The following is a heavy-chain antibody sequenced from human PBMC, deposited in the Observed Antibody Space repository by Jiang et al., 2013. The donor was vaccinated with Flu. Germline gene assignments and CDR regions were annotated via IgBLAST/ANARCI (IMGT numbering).Heavy chain of an antibody. V-gene: IGHV3-48*01. D-gene: IGHD4-17*01. Sequence: SSSTIYYADSVKGRFTISRDNAKNSLYLQMNSLRAEDTAVYYCARVVYGEHVRHLDYWGRGNPGHRL. J-gene: IGHJ4*02. CDR2: SSSTI. CDR3: ARVVYGEHVRHLDY.